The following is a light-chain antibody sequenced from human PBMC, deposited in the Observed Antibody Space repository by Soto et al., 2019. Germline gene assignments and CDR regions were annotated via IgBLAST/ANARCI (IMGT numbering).Light chain of an antibody. CDR1: SSNIGSNY. V-gene: IGLV1-47*01. CDR2: RNH. CDR3: ATWDYSLSGPL. Sequence: QSVLPQPPSASETPGQTVTISCSGSSSNIGSNYVYWYQQLPGTAPKLLIYRNHQRPSGVPDRLSGSKSGTSASLAISGLRSEDESQYYCATWDYSLSGPLLGGGTKLTVL. J-gene: IGLJ2*01.